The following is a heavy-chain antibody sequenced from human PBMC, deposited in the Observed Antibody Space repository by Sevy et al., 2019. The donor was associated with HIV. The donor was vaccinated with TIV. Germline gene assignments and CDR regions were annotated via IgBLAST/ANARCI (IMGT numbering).Heavy chain of an antibody. V-gene: IGHV3-9*01. D-gene: IGHD4-17*01. CDR2: ISWNSGSI. Sequence: GGSLRLSCAASGFTFDDYAMHWVRQAPGKGLEWVSGISWNSGSIGYADSVKGRFTISRDNAKNSLYLQMNSLRAEDTALYYCAKGALRSKLYCYYGMDVWGQGTTVTVSS. CDR1: GFTFDDYA. J-gene: IGHJ6*02. CDR3: AKGALRSKLYCYYGMDV.